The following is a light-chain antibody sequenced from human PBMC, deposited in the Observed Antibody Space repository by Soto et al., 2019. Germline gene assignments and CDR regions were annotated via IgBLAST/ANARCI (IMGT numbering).Light chain of an antibody. J-gene: IGLJ1*01. CDR1: SSNIGGNS. CDR2: DDD. CDR3: GSWDSSLSAYV. Sequence: QSVLTQPPSISAAPGQNVTISCSGSSSNIGGNSVSWYQQLPGTAPKLLIYDDDKRPSGIPDRFSGSKSGTSATLGITGFQTGDEADYYCGSWDSSLSAYVFGTGTKVTVL. V-gene: IGLV1-51*01.